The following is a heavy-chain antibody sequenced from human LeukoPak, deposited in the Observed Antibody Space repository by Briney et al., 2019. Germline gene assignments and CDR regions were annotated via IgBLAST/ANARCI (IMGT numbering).Heavy chain of an antibody. CDR1: GGSLSGHY. V-gene: IGHV4-34*01. CDR3: ARGDTAMGKHFDY. J-gene: IGHJ4*02. CDR2: ISHSGST. D-gene: IGHD5-18*01. Sequence: SETLSLTCGVSGGSLSGHYWSWIRQPPGKGLEWIGEISHSGSTNYNPSLKSRVTISVDTSKNQFSLKLSSVTAADTAVYYCARGDTAMGKHFDYWGQGTLVTVSS.